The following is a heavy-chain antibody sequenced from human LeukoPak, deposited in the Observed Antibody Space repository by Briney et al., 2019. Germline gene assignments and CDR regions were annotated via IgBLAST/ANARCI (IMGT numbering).Heavy chain of an antibody. CDR1: GFTLSSNY. V-gene: IGHV3-66*02. Sequence: GGSLRLSCAASGFTLSSNYMSWVRQAPGKGLEWVSVIYSGGSTYYADSVTGRFTISRDNSKNTLYLQMNSLRAEDTAVYYCARSQLGMVAYFDYWGQGTLVTVSS. CDR3: ARSQLGMVAYFDY. D-gene: IGHD2-15*01. J-gene: IGHJ4*02. CDR2: IYSGGST.